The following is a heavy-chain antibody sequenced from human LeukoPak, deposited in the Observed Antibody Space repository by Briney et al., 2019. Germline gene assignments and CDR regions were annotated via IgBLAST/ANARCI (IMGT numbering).Heavy chain of an antibody. CDR2: IWSDGSNK. J-gene: IGHJ4*02. Sequence: PGGSLRLSCAASGFTFSTYGMHWVRQAPGKGLEWVAVIWSDGSNKYYADSVKGRFTVSRDNSKNTLYLQMKNLRAGDTGVYYCARDSSTFDYWGQGSLVTVSS. CDR3: ARDSSTFDY. D-gene: IGHD3-10*01. V-gene: IGHV3-33*01. CDR1: GFTFSTYG.